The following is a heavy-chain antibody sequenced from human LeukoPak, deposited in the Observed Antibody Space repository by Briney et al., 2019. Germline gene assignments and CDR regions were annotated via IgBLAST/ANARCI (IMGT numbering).Heavy chain of an antibody. V-gene: IGHV3-23*01. CDR3: TKEWSADD. CDR2: ISGSGGTT. CDR1: GFTFSSSA. J-gene: IGHJ4*02. D-gene: IGHD1-26*01. Sequence: AGGSLRLSCAASGFTFSSSAMSWVRQAPGKGLEWVSVISGSGGTTHYADSVEGRFTISRDNSMNTLYLQMNSLRAEDSAIYYCTKEWSADDWGQGTLVTVSS.